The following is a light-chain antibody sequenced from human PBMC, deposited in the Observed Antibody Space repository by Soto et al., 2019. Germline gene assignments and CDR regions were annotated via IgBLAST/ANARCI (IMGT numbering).Light chain of an antibody. J-gene: IGKJ1*01. CDR1: QSVGGD. Sequence: IVMTQSPATLSVSPGERATLSCRASQSVGGDLAWYQRKPGQAPRLLIYGASSRAPGIPARFSGSGSGTDFTLTISDLEPADFGLYYCQQRLNWPPGFGQGTKVDIK. V-gene: IGKV3-15*01. CDR3: QQRLNWPPG. CDR2: GAS.